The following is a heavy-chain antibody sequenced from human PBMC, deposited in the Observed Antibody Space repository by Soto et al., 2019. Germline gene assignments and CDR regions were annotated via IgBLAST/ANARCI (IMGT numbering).Heavy chain of an antibody. V-gene: IGHV3-15*01. CDR3: TTEVGEWLSYYYYYMDV. CDR2: IKSKTDGGTT. Sequence: GGSLRLSCAASGFTFSNAWMSWVRQAPGKGLEWVGRIKSKTDGGTTDYAAPVKGRFTISRDDSKNTLYLQMNSLKTEDTAVYYCTTEVGEWLSYYYYYMDVWGKGTTVTVSS. CDR1: GFTFSNAW. D-gene: IGHD3-3*01. J-gene: IGHJ6*03.